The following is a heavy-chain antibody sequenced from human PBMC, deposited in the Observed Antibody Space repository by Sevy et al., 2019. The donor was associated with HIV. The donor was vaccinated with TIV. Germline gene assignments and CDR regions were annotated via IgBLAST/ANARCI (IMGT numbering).Heavy chain of an antibody. CDR1: GYTFTSYA. J-gene: IGHJ5*02. D-gene: IGHD2-15*01. Sequence: ASVKVSCKASGYTFTSYAMNWVRQAPGQGLEWMGWINTNTGNPTYAQGFTGRFVFSLDTSVSTAYLQISSLKAEDTAVYYCARLVVAARSSDSNWFDPWGQGTLVTVSS. V-gene: IGHV7-4-1*02. CDR2: INTNTGNP. CDR3: ARLVVAARSSDSNWFDP.